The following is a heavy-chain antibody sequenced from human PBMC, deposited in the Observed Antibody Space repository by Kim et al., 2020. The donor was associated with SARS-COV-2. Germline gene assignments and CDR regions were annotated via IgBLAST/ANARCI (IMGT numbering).Heavy chain of an antibody. J-gene: IGHJ3*01. V-gene: IGHV4-61*01. CDR1: GASVTSGNHY. D-gene: IGHD1-26*01. CDR3: AREAGGRFSVGHLAFDV. CDR2: VYSSGST. Sequence: SETLSLTCSVSGASVTSGNHYWSWVRQPPGKALEWIAYVYSSGSTNYNPSLRSRVTISLDTSKNQFSLKVTSLTAADTAVYYCAREAGGRFSVGHLAFDVWGQGTMVTVSA.